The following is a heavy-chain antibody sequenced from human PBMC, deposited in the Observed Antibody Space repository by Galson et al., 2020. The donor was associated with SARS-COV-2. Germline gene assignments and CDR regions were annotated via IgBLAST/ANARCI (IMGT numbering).Heavy chain of an antibody. CDR3: ARDCDGTCWFDY. J-gene: IGHJ4*02. Sequence: GESLKISCAGSGFTFSSYSMNWVRQAPGKGLEWLAYISSRSSPIMYADSVKGRFTVSRDNARNSLYLQINNLRSEDTAVYYCARDCDGTCWFDYWGQGTLVTVSS. CDR1: GFTFSSYS. CDR2: ISSRSSPI. V-gene: IGHV3-48*01. D-gene: IGHD2-15*01.